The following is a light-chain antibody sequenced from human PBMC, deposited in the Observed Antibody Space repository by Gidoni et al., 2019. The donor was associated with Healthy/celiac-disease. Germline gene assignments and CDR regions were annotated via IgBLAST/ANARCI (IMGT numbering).Light chain of an antibody. CDR2: AAS. CDR3: QHLNSPIT. Sequence: DLQLTPSPSFLSASVGDRVTITCRASQGISSYLAWDQQKPGKAPELLMYAASTLQSGVPSRFSGSGSGTEFTLTITSLQPEDFATYFCQHLNSPITFGPGTRLEIQ. V-gene: IGKV1-9*01. CDR1: QGISSY. J-gene: IGKJ5*01.